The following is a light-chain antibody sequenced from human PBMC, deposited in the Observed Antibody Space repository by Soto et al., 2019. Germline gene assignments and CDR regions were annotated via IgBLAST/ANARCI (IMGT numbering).Light chain of an antibody. V-gene: IGLV2-14*01. J-gene: IGLJ1*01. CDR1: SSDVGGYDY. CDR2: SVS. Sequence: ALTQPASVSGSPGQSITISCTGTSSDVGGYDYVSWYQQRPGRAPKLMIYSVSYRPSGVSNRFSGSKSGNTASLTISGLQAEDEADYYCTSYTSSITYVFGTGTKLTVL. CDR3: TSYTSSITYV.